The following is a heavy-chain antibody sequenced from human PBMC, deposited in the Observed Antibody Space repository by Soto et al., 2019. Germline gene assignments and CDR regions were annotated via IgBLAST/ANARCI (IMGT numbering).Heavy chain of an antibody. D-gene: IGHD6-13*01. V-gene: IGHV3-74*03. J-gene: IGHJ6*02. CDR3: ARGGLQHALDV. CDR2: VNNDGTDT. Sequence: EVQLVESGGGLVQPGGSLRLSCAASGFTFSNYWMYWVRQAPGKGLVWVSRVNNDGTDTTHADSVKGRFTISRDNAEKTLYLQMNSLRAEDTAVYYWARGGLQHALDVWGQGSTVTVSS. CDR1: GFTFSNYW.